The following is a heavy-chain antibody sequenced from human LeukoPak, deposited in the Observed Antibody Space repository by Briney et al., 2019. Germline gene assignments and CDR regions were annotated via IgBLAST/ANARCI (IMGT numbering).Heavy chain of an antibody. D-gene: IGHD3-16*01. Sequence: GGSLRLSCAVSGFRFSSYSINWVRQAPGKGLEWVSSISSSSSYIYYADSVKGRFTISRDNAKNSLSLQMNSLRSEDTAVYYCARGGDHPTYLFQYMDVWGKGTTVTVSS. CDR1: GFRFSSYS. CDR3: ARGGDHPTYLFQYMDV. J-gene: IGHJ6*03. CDR2: ISSSSSYI. V-gene: IGHV3-21*01.